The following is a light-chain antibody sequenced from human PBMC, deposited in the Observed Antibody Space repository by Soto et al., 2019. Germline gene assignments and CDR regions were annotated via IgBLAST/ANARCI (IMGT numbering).Light chain of an antibody. Sequence: DIVMTQSPLSLPVTPGEPASISCRSSQTLLHSNGYNYLDWYLQKSGQSPQLLIYLGSNRSSGVPDRFSGSGSGTDFTLKISRVEAEDVGVYYCTQALRTPYTFGQGTKLEIK. V-gene: IGKV2-28*01. CDR1: QTLLHSNGYNY. J-gene: IGKJ2*01. CDR2: LGS. CDR3: TQALRTPYT.